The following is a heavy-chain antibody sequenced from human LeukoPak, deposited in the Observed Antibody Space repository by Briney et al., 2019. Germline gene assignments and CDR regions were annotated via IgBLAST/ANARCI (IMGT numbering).Heavy chain of an antibody. D-gene: IGHD2-21*02. J-gene: IGHJ3*02. Sequence: GGSLRLSCAASGFTFSYYAMHWVRQAPGKGLEWVAFISSDGSDKYYADSMKGRFTISRDNSKSTLYLQMTSLRGEDTAMYYCAREGTARDAFDIWGQGTMVTVSS. CDR2: ISSDGSDK. CDR3: AREGTARDAFDI. CDR1: GFTFSYYA. V-gene: IGHV3-30-3*01.